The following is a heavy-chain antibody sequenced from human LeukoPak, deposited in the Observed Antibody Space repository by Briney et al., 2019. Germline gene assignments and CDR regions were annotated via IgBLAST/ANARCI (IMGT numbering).Heavy chain of an antibody. CDR1: GFTFSSYG. J-gene: IGHJ4*02. V-gene: IGHV3-23*01. CDR3: AKDFEVVQYFDWCFDY. D-gene: IGHD3-9*01. CDR2: ISGSGGST. Sequence: GGSLRLSCAASGFTFSSYGMSWVRQAPGKGLEWVSAISGSGGSTYYADSVKGRFTISRDNSKNTLYLQMNSLRAEDTAVYYCAKDFEVVQYFDWCFDYRGQGTLVTVSS.